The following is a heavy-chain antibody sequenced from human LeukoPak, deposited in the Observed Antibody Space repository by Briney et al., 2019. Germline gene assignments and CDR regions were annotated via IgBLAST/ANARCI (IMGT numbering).Heavy chain of an antibody. D-gene: IGHD4-11*01. J-gene: IGHJ4*02. V-gene: IGHV3-23*01. CDR2: ISGSGGST. Sequence: GGSLRLSCAASGFTFSSYAMSWVRQAPAKGLEWVSAISGSGGSTYYADSVKGRFTISRDNSKNTLYLQMNSLRAEDTAVYYCANQGFSVTPAYWGQGTLVTVSS. CDR3: ANQGFSVTPAY. CDR1: GFTFSSYA.